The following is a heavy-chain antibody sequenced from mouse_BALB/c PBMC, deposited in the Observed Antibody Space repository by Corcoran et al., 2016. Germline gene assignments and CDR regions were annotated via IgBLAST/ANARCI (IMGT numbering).Heavy chain of an antibody. V-gene: IGHV1-84*02. CDR2: IYPGSGNT. D-gene: IGHD1-1*01. CDR3: ARSHYGSSYYARDY. Sequence: QIQLQQSGPERVQPGASVKISCKASGYTFTDYYINWVQQKPGQGLEWIGWIYPGSGNTKYNEKFKGKATLTVDTSSSTAYMQLSSLTSEDTAVYFCARSHYGSSYYARDYWGQGTSVTVSS. J-gene: IGHJ4*01. CDR1: GYTFTDYY.